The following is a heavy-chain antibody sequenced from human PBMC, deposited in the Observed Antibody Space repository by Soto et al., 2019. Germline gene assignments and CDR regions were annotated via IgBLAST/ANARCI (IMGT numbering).Heavy chain of an antibody. Sequence: GSLRLSCAASGFTFSSYSMNWVRQAPGKGLEWVSSISSSSSYIYYADSVKGRFTISRDNAKNSLYLQMNSLRAEDTAVYYCARDMSHDILTGYYWGWGQGTLVTVSS. CDR3: ARDMSHDILTGYYWG. J-gene: IGHJ4*02. CDR2: ISSSSSYI. CDR1: GFTFSSYS. D-gene: IGHD3-9*01. V-gene: IGHV3-21*01.